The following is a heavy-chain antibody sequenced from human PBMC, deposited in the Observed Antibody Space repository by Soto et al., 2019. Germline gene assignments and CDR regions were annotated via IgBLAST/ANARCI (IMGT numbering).Heavy chain of an antibody. J-gene: IGHJ4*02. CDR1: GYTFTTYG. Sequence: QVHLVQSGAEVRKPGASVKVSCKGSGYTFTTYGITWVRQAPGQGLEWMGWISAHNDNTNYAQKVQGRVTVTRDTSTSTAYVELRNLRSDDTAVYYCARGRYCDYWGQGALVTVSS. CDR2: ISAHNDNT. CDR3: ARGRYCDY. V-gene: IGHV1-18*01.